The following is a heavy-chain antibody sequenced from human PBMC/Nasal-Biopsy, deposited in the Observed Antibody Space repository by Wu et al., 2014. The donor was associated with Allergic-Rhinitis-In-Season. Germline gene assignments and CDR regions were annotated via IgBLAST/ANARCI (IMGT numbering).Heavy chain of an antibody. CDR3: AREDIVLVPAALDE. V-gene: IGHV1-18*04. Sequence: VKVSCKASGYTYSTYGISWVRQALDKGLEWMGWIGGYSGNTNYAQNVQGRVTMTTDTSTNIAYMELRSLRSDDTAVYYCAREDIVLVPAALDEWGQGTLVTVSS. CDR2: IGGYSGNT. J-gene: IGHJ4*02. CDR1: GYTYSTYG. D-gene: IGHD2-2*01.